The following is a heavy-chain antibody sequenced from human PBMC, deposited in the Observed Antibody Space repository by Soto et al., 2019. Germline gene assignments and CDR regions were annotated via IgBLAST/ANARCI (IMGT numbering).Heavy chain of an antibody. D-gene: IGHD3-10*01. CDR1: GGSISSSNW. Sequence: QVQLQESGPGLVKPSGTLSLTCAVSGGSISSSNWWSWVRQPPGKGLEWIGEIYHSGSTNYNPSLKSRVTISVDKSKHQFSLKWSSVTAADTAVYYCASDYMVRGVMRWFDPWGQGTLVTVSS. CDR2: IYHSGST. CDR3: ASDYMVRGVMRWFDP. V-gene: IGHV4-4*02. J-gene: IGHJ5*02.